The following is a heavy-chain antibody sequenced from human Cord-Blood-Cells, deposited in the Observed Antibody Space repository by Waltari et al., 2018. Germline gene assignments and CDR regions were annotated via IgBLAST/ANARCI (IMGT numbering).Heavy chain of an antibody. CDR2: INPNSGGT. CDR1: GYTFTGYY. CDR3: ARDNCTNGVCYFDY. Sequence: QVQLVQSGAEVKKPGASVKVSCKASGYTFTGYYMHWVRRAPGQGLEWMGWINPNSGGTNYAQKFQGWVTMTRDTSISTAYMELSRLRSDDTAVYYCARDNCTNGVCYFDYWGQGTLVTVSS. J-gene: IGHJ4*02. D-gene: IGHD2-8*01. V-gene: IGHV1-2*04.